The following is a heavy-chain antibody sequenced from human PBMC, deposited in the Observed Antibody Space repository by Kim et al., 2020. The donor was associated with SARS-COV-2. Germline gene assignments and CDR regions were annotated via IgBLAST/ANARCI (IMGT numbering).Heavy chain of an antibody. Sequence: PSLKSRVTLSVDTSKNQFSLKLSSVTAADTAVYYCARHFDSSPYYYYYMDVWGKGTTVTVSS. CDR3: ARHFDSSPYYYYYMDV. D-gene: IGHD6-13*01. V-gene: IGHV4-59*08. J-gene: IGHJ6*03.